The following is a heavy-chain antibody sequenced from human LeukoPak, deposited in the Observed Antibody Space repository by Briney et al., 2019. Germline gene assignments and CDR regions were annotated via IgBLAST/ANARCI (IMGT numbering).Heavy chain of an antibody. CDR1: GGSITNYY. J-gene: IGHJ6*02. CDR3: ARGCSSTSCWLRMDV. V-gene: IGHV4-4*07. CDR2: IYTSGST. D-gene: IGHD2-2*01. Sequence: SETLSLTCTVSGGSITNYYWSRIRQPAGKGLEWIGRIYTSGSTSYNPSLKSRVTMSVDTSKNQFSLKLSSVTAADTAVYYCARGCSSTSCWLRMDVWGQGTTVTVSS.